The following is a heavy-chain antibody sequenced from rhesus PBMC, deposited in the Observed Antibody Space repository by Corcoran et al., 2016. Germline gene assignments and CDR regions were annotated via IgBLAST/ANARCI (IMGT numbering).Heavy chain of an antibody. CDR2: VSGSGGTS. Sequence: QLQLQESGPGLVQPSETLSLSCAVSGGSISNNWWTWIRQPPGKELEGIGRVSGSGGTSNYNPTLKSRVTIATDTSKSQFSLKLSSVTAADTAVYYCARTPWSTDYWGQGVLVTVSS. CDR3: ARTPWSTDY. CDR1: GGSISNNW. J-gene: IGHJ4*01. V-gene: IGHV4-173*01. D-gene: IGHD6-13*01.